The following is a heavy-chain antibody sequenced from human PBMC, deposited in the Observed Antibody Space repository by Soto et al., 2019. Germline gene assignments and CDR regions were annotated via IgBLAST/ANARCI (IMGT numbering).Heavy chain of an antibody. D-gene: IGHD2-21*02. Sequence: QVQLVQSGAEVKKPGASVKVSCKASGYTFTSYAMHWVRQAPGQRLEGMGWINAGNGNTTYSQKFQGRVTITRDTSGSTAYMELTSLRTEGTAVYYCARSIVVVTALDYWGQGTMVTVPS. V-gene: IGHV1-3*01. J-gene: IGHJ4*02. CDR2: INAGNGNT. CDR1: GYTFTSYA. CDR3: ARSIVVVTALDY.